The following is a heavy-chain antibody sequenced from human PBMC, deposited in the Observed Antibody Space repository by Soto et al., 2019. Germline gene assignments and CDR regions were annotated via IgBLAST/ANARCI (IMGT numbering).Heavy chain of an antibody. Sequence: SETLSLTCTGSGGSISSSSYYWGWIRQPPGKGLEWIGSIYYSGSTYYNPSLKSRVTISVDTSKNQFSLKLSSVTAADTAVYYCVIIYYDSVIDYWGQGTLVTVSS. J-gene: IGHJ4*02. CDR2: IYYSGST. V-gene: IGHV4-39*01. CDR1: GGSISSSSYY. CDR3: VIIYYDSVIDY. D-gene: IGHD3-22*01.